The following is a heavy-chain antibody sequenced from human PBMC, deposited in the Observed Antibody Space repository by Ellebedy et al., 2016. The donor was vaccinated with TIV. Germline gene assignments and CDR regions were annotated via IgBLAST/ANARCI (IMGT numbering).Heavy chain of an antibody. V-gene: IGHV1-69*06. CDR2: IIPLFGTT. CDR1: GYTFTNYD. CDR3: ASTSPLRTGGYEMPRPFDF. J-gene: IGHJ4*02. Sequence: AASVKVSCKASGYTFTNYDIHWVRQAPGQGLEWMGGIIPLFGTTNYAQRFQGRVTITADKSTSTAYMELSSLRSADTAVYYCASTSPLRTGGYEMPRPFDFWGQGTRVTVSS. D-gene: IGHD5-12*01.